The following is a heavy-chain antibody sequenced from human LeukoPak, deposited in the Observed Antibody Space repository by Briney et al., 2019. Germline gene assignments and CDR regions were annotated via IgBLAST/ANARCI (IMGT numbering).Heavy chain of an antibody. CDR3: AKEWNYYDDSGPGYFQH. J-gene: IGHJ1*01. D-gene: IGHD3-22*01. CDR2: ISYDGSNK. CDR1: GFTFSSYG. Sequence: GGSLRLSCAASGFTFSSYGMHWVRQAPGKGLEWVAVISYDGSNKYYADSVKGRFTISRDNSKNTLYLQMNSLRAEDTAVYYCAKEWNYYDDSGPGYFQHWGQGTLVTVSS. V-gene: IGHV3-30*18.